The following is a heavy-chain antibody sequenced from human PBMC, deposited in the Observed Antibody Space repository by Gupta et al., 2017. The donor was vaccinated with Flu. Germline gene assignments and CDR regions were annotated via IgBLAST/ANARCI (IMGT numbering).Heavy chain of an antibody. D-gene: IGHD2-15*01. CDR3: AREAPNTPAGD. CDR1: GVSMYIPNW. CDR2: VNQSGAT. V-gene: IGHV4-4*02. J-gene: IGHJ4*02. Sequence: QVQLQESGPGQVEPSGTLSLTCAVYGVSMYIPNWWSWVRQAPGKGLEWIGEVNQSGATRYNPSLKSRVTMSLDKSKNQFALQLTSVTAADTAVYYCAREAPNTPAGDWGQGTLVTVS.